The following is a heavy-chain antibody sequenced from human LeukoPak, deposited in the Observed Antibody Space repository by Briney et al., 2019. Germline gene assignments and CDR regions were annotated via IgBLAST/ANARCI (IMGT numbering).Heavy chain of an antibody. CDR1: GGSISSSSYY. D-gene: IGHD6-13*01. J-gene: IGHJ6*03. Sequence: PSETLSLTCTVSGGSISSSSYYWGWIRQPPGKGLEWIGSIYYSGSTYYNPSLKSLVTISVDTSKNQFSLKLSSVTAADTAVYYCARVAAPLLYYYYYYMDVWGKGTTVTVSS. V-gene: IGHV4-39*01. CDR2: IYYSGST. CDR3: ARVAAPLLYYYYYYMDV.